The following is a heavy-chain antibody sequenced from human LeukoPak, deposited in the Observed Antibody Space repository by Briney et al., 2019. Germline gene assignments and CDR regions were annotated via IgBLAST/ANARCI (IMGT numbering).Heavy chain of an antibody. D-gene: IGHD3-10*01. V-gene: IGHV4-4*02. CDR1: GGSISSSNW. Sequence: SETLSLTCAVSGGSISSSNWWSWVRQPRGKGLEWIGEIYHSGSTNYNPSLKSRVTISVDTSKNQFSLKLSSVTAADTAVYYCARVARITMVRGYNWFDPWGQGTLVTVSS. CDR3: ARVARITMVRGYNWFDP. CDR2: IYHSGST. J-gene: IGHJ5*02.